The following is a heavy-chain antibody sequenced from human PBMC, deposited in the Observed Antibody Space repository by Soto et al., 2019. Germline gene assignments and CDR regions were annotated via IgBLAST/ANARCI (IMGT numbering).Heavy chain of an antibody. Sequence: EVQLVESGGGLVKPGGSLRLSCAASGFTFSSYSMNWVRQAPGKGLEWVSAISSSSSYIYYADSVKGRFTISRDNAKNSLYLQMNSLRAEDTAGYYCARAEVVPAAIFDYWGQGTLVTVSS. CDR1: GFTFSSYS. CDR2: ISSSSSYI. D-gene: IGHD2-2*02. J-gene: IGHJ4*02. CDR3: ARAEVVPAAIFDY. V-gene: IGHV3-21*01.